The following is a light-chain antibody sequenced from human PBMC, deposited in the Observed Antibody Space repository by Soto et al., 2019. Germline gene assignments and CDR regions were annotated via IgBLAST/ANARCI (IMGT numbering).Light chain of an antibody. CDR2: DAS. J-gene: IGKJ5*01. CDR3: RLLSSLPPIT. Sequence: EIVLTPSPGTLSSSPGERATLSCRASQSVSSYLAWYQQKHAQAPRLLIYDASSRATGIPARFSGGVSGTDFTLTISCLEPEVFAVYVSRLLSSLPPITFGQGTRLEI. V-gene: IGKV3-11*01. CDR1: QSVSSY.